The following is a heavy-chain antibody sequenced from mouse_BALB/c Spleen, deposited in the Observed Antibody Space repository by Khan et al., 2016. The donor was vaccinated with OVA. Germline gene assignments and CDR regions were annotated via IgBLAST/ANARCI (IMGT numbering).Heavy chain of an antibody. J-gene: IGHJ3*01. CDR1: GFTFSSYS. V-gene: IGHV5-6*01. Sequence: EVKLMESGGDLVKPGGSLKLSCATSGFTFSSYSMSWVRQTPDKRLEWVTTISSAGDYPYYPDSVRGRFTISRDNAKNSLYLQMSSLKSEDTAMYYCASHLSGSFADWGPGTLGTVSA. CDR2: ISSAGDYP. D-gene: IGHD2-2*01. CDR3: ASHLSGSFAD.